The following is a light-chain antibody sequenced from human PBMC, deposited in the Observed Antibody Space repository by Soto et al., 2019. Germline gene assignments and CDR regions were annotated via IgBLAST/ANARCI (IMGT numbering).Light chain of an antibody. Sequence: DIQMTQSPSTLSASVEDRVTITCRASQSISNWLAWYQQKPGKAPKLLIFKASTLESGVPWRFSVSGSGPEFTFNISSLQPDDFAKYDCQEYYTYPRTFGQGTNVDIK. J-gene: IGKJ1*01. CDR3: QEYYTYPRT. CDR2: KAS. V-gene: IGKV1-5*03. CDR1: QSISNW.